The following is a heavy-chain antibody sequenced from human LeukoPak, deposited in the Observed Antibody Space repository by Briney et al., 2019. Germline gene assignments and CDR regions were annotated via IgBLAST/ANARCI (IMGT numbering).Heavy chain of an antibody. CDR3: AREGDRITMVRGVIILPPPFDP. Sequence: ASVKVSCKASGYTFTSYYMHWVRQAPGQGLEWMGIINPSGGSTSYAQKFQGRVTMTRDTSTSTVYMELSSLRSEDTAVYYCAREGDRITMVRGVIILPPPFDPWGQGTPVTVSS. CDR2: INPSGGST. D-gene: IGHD3-10*01. V-gene: IGHV1-46*01. CDR1: GYTFTSYY. J-gene: IGHJ5*02.